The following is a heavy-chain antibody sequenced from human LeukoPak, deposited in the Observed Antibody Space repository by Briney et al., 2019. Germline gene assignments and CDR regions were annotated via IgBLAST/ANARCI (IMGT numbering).Heavy chain of an antibody. CDR3: ARCIVGATTSFDY. J-gene: IGHJ4*02. Sequence: PSETLSLTCTDSGGSISSYYWSWIRQPPGKGLEWIGYIYYSGSTNYNPSLKSRVTISVDSSKNQFSLKLSSVTAADTAVYYCARCIVGATTSFDYWGQGTLVTVSS. D-gene: IGHD1-26*01. CDR1: GGSISSYY. CDR2: IYYSGST. V-gene: IGHV4-59*01.